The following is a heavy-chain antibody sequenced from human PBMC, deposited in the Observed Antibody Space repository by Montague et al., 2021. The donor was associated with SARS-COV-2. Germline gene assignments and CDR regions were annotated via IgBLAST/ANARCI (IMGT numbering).Heavy chain of an antibody. CDR1: GGSIIIGGYY. V-gene: IGHV4-31*03. J-gene: IGHJ3*02. CDR3: ARDTGISGAFDI. Sequence: TLSLTCTVSGGSIIIGGYYWSWIRQHPGNGLEWIGYIYYSGSTYYNSSLKSRFTILVDTSKNQFSLKLSSVTAADTAVYYCARDTGISGAFDIWGQGTMVTVSS. D-gene: IGHD2-15*01. CDR2: IYYSGST.